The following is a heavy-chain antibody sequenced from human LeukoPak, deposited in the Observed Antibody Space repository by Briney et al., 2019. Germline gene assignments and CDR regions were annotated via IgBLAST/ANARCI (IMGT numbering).Heavy chain of an antibody. Sequence: GASVKVSCKASGGTFSSYAISWVRQAPGQGLEWMGGIIPIFGTANYAQKCQGRVTITADKSTSTAYMELSSLRSEDTAVYYCAKGLRKYSSSWDYIFYYYYYMDVWGKGTTVTVSS. D-gene: IGHD6-13*01. CDR2: IIPIFGTA. V-gene: IGHV1-69*06. CDR3: AKGLRKYSSSWDYIFYYYYYMDV. J-gene: IGHJ6*03. CDR1: GGTFSSYA.